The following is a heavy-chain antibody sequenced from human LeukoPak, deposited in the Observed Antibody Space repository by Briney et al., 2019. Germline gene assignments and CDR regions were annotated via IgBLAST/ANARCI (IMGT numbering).Heavy chain of an antibody. J-gene: IGHJ6*02. CDR2: IKQDGSEM. V-gene: IGHV3-7*01. Sequence: GGSLRLSCAASGFSFDRHYMTWVRQAPGKGLEWVANIKQDGSEMKYVDSVKGRFTISRDNSKNTLYLQMNSLRAEDTAVYYCARVIIAAADPRYGMDIWGQGTMVTVSS. CDR3: ARVIIAAADPRYGMDI. CDR1: GFSFDRHY. D-gene: IGHD6-13*01.